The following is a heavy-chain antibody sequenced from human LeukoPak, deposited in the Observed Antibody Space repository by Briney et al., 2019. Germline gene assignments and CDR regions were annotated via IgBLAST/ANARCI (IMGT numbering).Heavy chain of an antibody. CDR3: AKSRAADTTLLFDY. V-gene: IGHV3-23*01. J-gene: IGHJ4*02. CDR2: ITGSGGDT. D-gene: IGHD6-13*01. Sequence: GGSLRLSCVASGFSFSSFWMNWVRQAPGKGLEWVSAITGSGGDTFYVDSVKGRFTISRDNSKNTLYLQMSSLRAEDTAVYYCAKSRAADTTLLFDYWGQGTLVTVSS. CDR1: GFSFSSFW.